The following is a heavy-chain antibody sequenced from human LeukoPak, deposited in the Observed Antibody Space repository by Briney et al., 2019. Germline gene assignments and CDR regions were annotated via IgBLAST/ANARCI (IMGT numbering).Heavy chain of an antibody. CDR1: GYTFTNYG. CDR3: ARVRSKIRSSDGYPLPGYFDY. J-gene: IGHJ4*02. Sequence: ASVKVSCKTSGYTFTNYGISWVRQAPGLGLEWMGWISAYNGNTNYAQKVQGRVTVTTDTSTSTAYMELRSLRFDDTAVYYCARVRSKIRSSDGYPLPGYFDYWGQGTLVTVSS. V-gene: IGHV1-18*01. D-gene: IGHD5-24*01. CDR2: ISAYNGNT.